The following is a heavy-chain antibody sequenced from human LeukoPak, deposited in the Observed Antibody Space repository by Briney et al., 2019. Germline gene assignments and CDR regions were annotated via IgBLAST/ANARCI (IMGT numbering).Heavy chain of an antibody. CDR1: GYTFTGYY. J-gene: IGHJ6*03. V-gene: IGHV1-2*02. Sequence: ASVKVSCKASGYTFTGYYMHWVRQAPGQGLEWMGWINPNSGGTNYAQKFQGRVTMTRDTSISTAYMELSRLRSDDTAVYYCAREEYDFWSGYSANYYYMDVWGKGTTVTVSS. CDR3: AREEYDFWSGYSANYYYMDV. D-gene: IGHD3/OR15-3a*01. CDR2: INPNSGGT.